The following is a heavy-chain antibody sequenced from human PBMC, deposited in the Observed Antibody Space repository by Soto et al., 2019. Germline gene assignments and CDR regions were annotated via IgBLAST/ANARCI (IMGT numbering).Heavy chain of an antibody. Sequence: SRISKPQRKGLEWTGEINHSGSTNYNPSLKSRVTISVDTSKNQFSLKLSSVTAADTAVYYCARGVRIGYCGGGSCYRSDSDYWGQRTPVPGSP. CDR2: INHSGST. CDR3: ARGVRIGYCGGGSCYRSDSDY. D-gene: IGHD2-15*01. V-gene: IGHV4-34*01. J-gene: IGHJ4*02.